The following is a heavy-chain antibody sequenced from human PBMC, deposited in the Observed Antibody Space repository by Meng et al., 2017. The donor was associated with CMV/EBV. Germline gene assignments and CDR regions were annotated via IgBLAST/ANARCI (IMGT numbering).Heavy chain of an antibody. D-gene: IGHD3-9*01. J-gene: IGHJ6*02. Sequence: ASVKVSCKASGYTFTSYDINWVRQATGQGLEWMGWMNPNSGNTGYAQKFQGRVTMTRNTSISTAYMEPSSLRSEDTAVYYCNLDILTGYEAYGMDVWGQGTTVTVSS. CDR1: GYTFTSYD. V-gene: IGHV1-8*01. CDR3: NLDILTGYEAYGMDV. CDR2: MNPNSGNT.